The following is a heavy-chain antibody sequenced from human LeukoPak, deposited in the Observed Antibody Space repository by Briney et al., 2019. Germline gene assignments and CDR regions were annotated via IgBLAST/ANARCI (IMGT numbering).Heavy chain of an antibody. CDR3: ARVTGLQLVQGLDY. CDR1: GFTFSSYS. D-gene: IGHD6-13*01. Sequence: GGSLRLSCAASGFTFSSYSMKWVRPAPGKGLEWVASISSSSSSIYYADSVKGRFTISRDNAKNSLYLQMNSLRAEDTAVYYCARVTGLQLVQGLDYWGQGTLVTVSS. CDR2: ISSSSSSI. V-gene: IGHV3-21*01. J-gene: IGHJ4*02.